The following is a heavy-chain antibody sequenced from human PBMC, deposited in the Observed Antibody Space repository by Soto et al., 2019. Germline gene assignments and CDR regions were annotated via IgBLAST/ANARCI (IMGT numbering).Heavy chain of an antibody. J-gene: IGHJ4*02. CDR1: GYTFTSYY. D-gene: IGHD2-15*01. CDR3: ARGYCSGGSCYLSSYFDY. Sequence: QVQLVQSGAEVKKPGASVKVSCKASGYTFTSYYMHWVRQAPGQGLEGMGIINPSGGSTSYAQKFQGRVTMTRDTSTSTVYMELSSLRSEDTAVYYCARGYCSGGSCYLSSYFDYWGQGTLVTVSS. CDR2: INPSGGST. V-gene: IGHV1-46*01.